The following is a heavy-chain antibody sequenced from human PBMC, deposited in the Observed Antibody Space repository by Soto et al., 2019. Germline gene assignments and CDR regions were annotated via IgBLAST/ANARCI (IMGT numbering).Heavy chain of an antibody. V-gene: IGHV3-30*18. D-gene: IGHD1-26*01. CDR2: ISYDGINK. J-gene: IGHJ6*02. CDR1: GFSFSDCG. CDR3: AKDNAESGPPPPGYYYGMDV. Sequence: GGSLRLSCAASGFSFSDCGMHWVRQAPGKGLEWVAVISYDGINKYYADSVKGRFTISRDNSKNTLYLQMNTLRAEDTALYYCAKDNAESGPPPPGYYYGMDVWGQGTTVTVSS.